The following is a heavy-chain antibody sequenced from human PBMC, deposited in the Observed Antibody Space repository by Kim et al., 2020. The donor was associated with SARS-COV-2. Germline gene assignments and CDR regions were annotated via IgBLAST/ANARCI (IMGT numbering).Heavy chain of an antibody. CDR1: GMNFRRSI. CDR3: AREGYTSGYCGAFDT. V-gene: IGHV3-30*04. Sequence: GGSLRLSCAASGMNFRRSIVHWVRQAPGKGLEWVAAISYDESTYYADSAKGRFSISRDDSKNTVYLQMSSLRVEDSAIYYCAREGYTSGYCGAFDTWGQGTMVTVSS. CDR2: ISYDEST. D-gene: IGHD3-22*01. J-gene: IGHJ3*01.